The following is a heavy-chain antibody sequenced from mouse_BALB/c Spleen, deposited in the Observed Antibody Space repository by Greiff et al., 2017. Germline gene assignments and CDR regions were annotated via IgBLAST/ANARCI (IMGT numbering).Heavy chain of an antibody. D-gene: IGHD1-1*01. J-gene: IGHJ4*01. CDR1: GYSFTGYF. Sequence: VQLQQSGPELVEPGASVKISCKASGYSFTGYFMNWVKQSHGKSLEWIGRINPYNGDTFYNQKFKGKATLTVDKSSSTAHMELLSLTSEDSAVYYCGREDYYGKDAMDYWGQGTSVTVSS. CDR2: INPYNGDT. CDR3: GREDYYGKDAMDY. V-gene: IGHV1-37*01.